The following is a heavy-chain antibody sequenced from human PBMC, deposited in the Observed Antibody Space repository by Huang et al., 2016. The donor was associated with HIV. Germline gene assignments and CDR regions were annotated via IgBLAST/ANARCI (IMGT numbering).Heavy chain of an antibody. D-gene: IGHD5-18*01. CDR3: ATSLQNIYGYNWFDP. J-gene: IGHJ5*02. CDR2: SNHSGST. Sequence: QVQLQQWGAGLLKPSETLSLTCAVYGGAFSGYYWSWLRQPPGKGLWWIGESNHSGSTHYNPSLKSRVTISVDTSKNQFSLKLSSVTAADTAVYYCATSLQNIYGYNWFDPWGQGTLVTVSS. V-gene: IGHV4-34*01. CDR1: GGAFSGYY.